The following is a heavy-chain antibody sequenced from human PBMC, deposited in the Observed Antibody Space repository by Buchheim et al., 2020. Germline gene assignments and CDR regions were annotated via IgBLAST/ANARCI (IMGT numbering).Heavy chain of an antibody. CDR2: IYPSDSDA. CDR3: ARSWVPGRFDS. CDR1: GYSFNNYW. V-gene: IGHV5-51*01. Sequence: EVQLVQSGAEVKKAGESLRISCETSGYSFNNYWIGWLRQLPGKGPEWMGLIYPSDSDARYSLSFEGQIAMSVHKSIKTAYLHLSALKASDSAMYYCARSWVPGRFDSWGQGTL. J-gene: IGHJ4*02. D-gene: IGHD6-13*01.